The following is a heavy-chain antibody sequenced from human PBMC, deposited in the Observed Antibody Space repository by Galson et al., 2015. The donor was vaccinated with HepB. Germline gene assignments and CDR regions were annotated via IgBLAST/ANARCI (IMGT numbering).Heavy chain of an antibody. V-gene: IGHV1-18*01. CDR3: ARGALVVAVGATQNIWFDP. CDR1: DYTFSSYS. CDR2: ISPHNRYT. J-gene: IGHJ5*02. Sequence: SVKVSCKASDYTFSSYSITWVRQAPGQGLEWVGWISPHNRYTNYAQNFQGRVTMTTDTATTTAYMELRSLRSDDTAVYYCARGALVVAVGATQNIWFDPWGRGTLVTVSS. D-gene: IGHD2-15*01.